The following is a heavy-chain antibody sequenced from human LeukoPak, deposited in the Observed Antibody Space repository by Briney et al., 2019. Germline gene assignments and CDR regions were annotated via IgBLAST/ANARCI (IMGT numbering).Heavy chain of an antibody. CDR1: GFIFSSYA. CDR2: IWHDASHK. D-gene: IGHD2-2*01. J-gene: IGHJ3*02. Sequence: GGSLRLSCAASGFIFSSYAMHWVRQAPGKGLEWVALIWHDASHKFYTDSVKGRFTISRDNSKNTVFLQMNSLTAEDTAVYYCARDESTSAFDIWGQGTMVTVSS. CDR3: ARDESTSAFDI. V-gene: IGHV3-33*01.